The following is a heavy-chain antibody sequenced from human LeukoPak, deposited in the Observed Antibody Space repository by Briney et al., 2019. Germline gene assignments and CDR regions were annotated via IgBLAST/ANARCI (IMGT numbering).Heavy chain of an antibody. CDR1: GFTFSSST. V-gene: IGHV1-2*02. CDR2: INPNSGGT. D-gene: IGHD4-17*01. J-gene: IGHJ4*02. Sequence: ASVKVSCKASGFTFSSSTMQWVRQARGQGLEWMGWINPNSGGTNYAQKFQGRVTMTRDTSISTAYMELSRLRSDDTAVYYCASYGDYGLGLYWGQGTLVTVSS. CDR3: ASYGDYGLGLY.